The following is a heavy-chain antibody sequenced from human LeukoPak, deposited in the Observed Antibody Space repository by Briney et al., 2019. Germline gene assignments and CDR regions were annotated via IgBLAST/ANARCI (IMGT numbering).Heavy chain of an antibody. J-gene: IGHJ4*02. Sequence: GGFLRLSCAASGFTFSSYGMHWVRQAPGKGLEWVAVISYDGSNKYYADSVKGRFTISRDNSKNTLYLQMNSLRAEDTAVYYCASGGSSGCFDYWGQGTLVTVSS. CDR3: ASGGSSGCFDY. CDR1: GFTFSSYG. D-gene: IGHD6-19*01. CDR2: ISYDGSNK. V-gene: IGHV3-30*03.